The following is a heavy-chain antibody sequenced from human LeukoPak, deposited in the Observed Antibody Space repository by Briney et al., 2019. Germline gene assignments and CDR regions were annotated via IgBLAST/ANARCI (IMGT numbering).Heavy chain of an antibody. CDR1: GFTFSSYG. D-gene: IGHD5-18*01. CDR2: IWYDGSNK. J-gene: IGHJ4*02. V-gene: IGHV3-33*06. CDR3: AKGIDLGYSYAHY. Sequence: PGRSLRLSCAASGFTFSSYGMHWVRQAPGEGLEWVAVIWYDGSNKYYADSVKGRFTISRDNPKNTLYLQMNSLRAEDTAVYYCAKGIDLGYSYAHYWGQGTLVTVSS.